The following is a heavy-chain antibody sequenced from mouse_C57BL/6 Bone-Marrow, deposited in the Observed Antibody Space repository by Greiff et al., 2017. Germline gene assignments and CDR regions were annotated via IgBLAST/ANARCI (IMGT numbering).Heavy chain of an antibody. CDR2: IYPSTGGT. CDR1: GYTFTSYG. V-gene: IGHV1-81*01. Sequence: QVQLKQSGAELARPGASVKLSCKASGYTFTSYGISWVKQRTGQGLEWIGEIYPSTGGTTYNQKFKAKATLTVDKSSSTAYMQLKSLTSEDSAVYYCARDLLYYYGSSYFDYWGQGTTLTVSS. J-gene: IGHJ2*01. CDR3: ARDLLYYYGSSYFDY. D-gene: IGHD1-1*01.